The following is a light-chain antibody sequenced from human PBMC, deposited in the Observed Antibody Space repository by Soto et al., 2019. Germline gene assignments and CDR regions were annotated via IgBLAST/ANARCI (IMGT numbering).Light chain of an antibody. Sequence: IVLTQSPGTLSLSPGERVTLSYRASQSVTTRLAWYQHKPGQAPTLLMSGASNRASGVPGRFSSSGSGTDFTLTITRLEPEDFALYYCQQYGGSPITFGLGTR. J-gene: IGKJ5*01. CDR1: QSVTTR. V-gene: IGKV3-20*01. CDR3: QQYGGSPIT. CDR2: GAS.